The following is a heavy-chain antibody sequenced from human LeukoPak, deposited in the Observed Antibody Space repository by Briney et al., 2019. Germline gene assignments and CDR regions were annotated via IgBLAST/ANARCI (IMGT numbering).Heavy chain of an antibody. D-gene: IGHD2-2*01. CDR1: GFTFSSYG. CDR2: LRYDGSNK. CDR3: AKDGCDSTNCYDKGNWFDP. Sequence: GGSLRLSLAASGFTFSSYGMHRGRPDPGKGVAWVAFLRYDGSNKYYGDSVKGRFTISRDNSKNTLYLQMNSLRTEDTAVYYCAKDGCDSTNCYDKGNWFDPWGQGTLVTVSS. J-gene: IGHJ5*02. V-gene: IGHV3-30*02.